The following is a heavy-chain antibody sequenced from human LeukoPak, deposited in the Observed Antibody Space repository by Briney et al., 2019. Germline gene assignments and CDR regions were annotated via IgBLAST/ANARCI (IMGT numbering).Heavy chain of an antibody. CDR1: GYTFTDYY. CDR2: INPAGGGT. D-gene: IGHD2-15*01. V-gene: IGHV1-2*02. Sequence: ASVKVSCKASGYTFTDYYIHWVRQAPGQGLEWMGWINPAGGGTNYAQKFQGRVTMTRDTSISTAYMELSRLRSDDTAVYYCASGYCSGGSCYDWFDPWGQGTLVTVSS. J-gene: IGHJ5*02. CDR3: ASGYCSGGSCYDWFDP.